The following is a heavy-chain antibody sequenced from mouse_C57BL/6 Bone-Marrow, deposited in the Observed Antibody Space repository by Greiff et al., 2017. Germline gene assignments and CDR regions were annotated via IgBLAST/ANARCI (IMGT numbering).Heavy chain of an antibody. CDR3: ARLYYDYGYWYFDV. CDR1: GFTFSDYG. V-gene: IGHV5-15*01. J-gene: IGHJ1*03. D-gene: IGHD2-4*01. CDR2: ISNLAYSI. Sequence: DVKLVESGGGLVQPGGSLKLSCAASGFTFSDYGMAWVRQAPRKGPEWVAFISNLAYSIYYADTVTGRFTISIENAKNTLYLEMSSLRSEDTAMYYCARLYYDYGYWYFDVWGTGTTVTVSS.